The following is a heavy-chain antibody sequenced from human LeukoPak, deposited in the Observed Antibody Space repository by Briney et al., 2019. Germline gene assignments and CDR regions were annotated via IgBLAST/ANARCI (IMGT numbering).Heavy chain of an antibody. V-gene: IGHV1-2*02. J-gene: IGHJ6*03. CDR2: INPNSGGT. CDR1: GYTFTGYY. CDR3: ARDGTAVGATPPSYYYYYMDV. D-gene: IGHD1-26*01. Sequence: ASVKVSCKASGYTFTGYYMHWVRQAPGQGLEWMGWINPNSGGTNYAQKFQGRVTMTRDTSISTAYMELSRLRSDDTAVYYCARDGTAVGATPPSYYYYYMDVWGKGTTVTISS.